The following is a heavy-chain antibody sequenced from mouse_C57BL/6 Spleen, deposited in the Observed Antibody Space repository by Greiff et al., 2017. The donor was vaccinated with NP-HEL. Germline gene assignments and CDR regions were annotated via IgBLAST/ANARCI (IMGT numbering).Heavy chain of an antibody. CDR1: GYTFTSYW. Sequence: LQQPGTELVKPGASVKLSCKASGYTFTSYWMHWVKQRPGQGLEWIGNINPSNGGTNYNEKFKSKATLTVDKSSSTAYMQLSSLTSEDSAVYYCARRYYGSSYRYWYFDVWGTGTTVTVSS. CDR3: ARRYYGSSYRYWYFDV. D-gene: IGHD1-1*01. CDR2: INPSNGGT. J-gene: IGHJ1*03. V-gene: IGHV1-53*01.